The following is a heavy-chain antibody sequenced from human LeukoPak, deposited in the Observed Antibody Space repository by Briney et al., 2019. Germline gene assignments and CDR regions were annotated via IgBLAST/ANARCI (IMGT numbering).Heavy chain of an antibody. CDR1: GYFISSGYY. D-gene: IGHD2-2*01. Sequence: SETLSLTCTVSGYFISSGYYWGWIRQPPGQGLQWIGSIHHSGSTYYNPSLKSRVTISIDTSKNQVSLKLHSVTAADTAVYYCARRRDTAALFYRYYYLDVWGKGTTVTISS. V-gene: IGHV4-38-2*02. CDR2: IHHSGST. J-gene: IGHJ6*03. CDR3: ARRRDTAALFYRYYYLDV.